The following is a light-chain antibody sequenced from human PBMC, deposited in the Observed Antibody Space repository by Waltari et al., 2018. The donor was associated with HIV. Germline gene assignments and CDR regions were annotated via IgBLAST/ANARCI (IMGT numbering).Light chain of an antibody. Sequence: DIVMTKSPDSLDVTRVERPTIHCKTTQSVLYSSNNTNYLTWYQQKPGQPPKLLISWASTRESGVPDRFSGSGSGTDFTLTISSLQAEDVAVYYCQQYYSPPWSFGQGTKVEIK. V-gene: IGKV4-1*01. CDR2: WAS. J-gene: IGKJ1*01. CDR1: QSVLYSSNNTNY. CDR3: QQYYSPPWS.